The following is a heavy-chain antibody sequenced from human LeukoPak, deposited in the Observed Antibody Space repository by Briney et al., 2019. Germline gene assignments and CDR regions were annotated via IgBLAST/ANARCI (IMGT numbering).Heavy chain of an antibody. CDR3: ARDGYGFDY. CDR2: IYYSGST. J-gene: IGHJ4*02. D-gene: IGHD5-18*01. V-gene: IGHV4-59*01. CDR1: GGSISSYY. Sequence: SETLFLTCTVSGGSISSYYWSWIRQPPGKGLEWIGYIYYSGSTNYNPSLKSRVTISVDTSKNQFSLKLSSVTAADTAVYYCARDGYGFDYWGQGTLVTVSS.